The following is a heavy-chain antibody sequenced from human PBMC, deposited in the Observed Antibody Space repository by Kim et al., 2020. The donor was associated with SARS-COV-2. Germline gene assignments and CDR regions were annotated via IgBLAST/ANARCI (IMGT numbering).Heavy chain of an antibody. CDR2: ISSSSSYI. Sequence: GGSLRLSCAASGFTFSSYSMNWVRQAPGKGLEWVSSISSSSSYIYYADSVKGRFTISRDNAKNSLYLQMNSLRAEDTAVYYCARERSIAARRCFDYWGQGTLVTVSS. CDR1: GFTFSSYS. V-gene: IGHV3-21*01. J-gene: IGHJ4*02. D-gene: IGHD6-6*01. CDR3: ARERSIAARRCFDY.